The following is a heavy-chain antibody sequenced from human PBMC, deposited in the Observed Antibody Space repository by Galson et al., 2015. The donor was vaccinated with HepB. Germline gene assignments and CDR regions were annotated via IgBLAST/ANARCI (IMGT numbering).Heavy chain of an antibody. CDR3: ARVHSGWYSAFDI. J-gene: IGHJ3*02. CDR1: GYTFTGYY. CDR2: INPNSGGT. D-gene: IGHD6-19*01. Sequence: SVKVSCKASGYTFTGYYMHWVRQAPGQGLEWMGRINPNSGGTNYAQKFQGRVTMTRDTSISTAYMELSRLRSDDTAVYYCARVHSGWYSAFDIWGQGTMVTVSS. V-gene: IGHV1-2*06.